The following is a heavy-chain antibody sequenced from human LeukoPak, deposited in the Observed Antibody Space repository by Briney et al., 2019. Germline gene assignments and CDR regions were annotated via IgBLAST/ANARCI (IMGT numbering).Heavy chain of an antibody. CDR3: ARDRGGTGDFDY. V-gene: IGHV1-3*01. J-gene: IGHJ4*02. Sequence: GASVKVSCKDSGYTFSSYVIHWLRRAPGQRLEWMGWINVGNGDTKYSHKFQGRVTIARDTSASTAYMELSSLRPEDTATYYCARDRGGTGDFDYWGQGTLVTVSS. D-gene: IGHD1-1*01. CDR1: GYTFSSYV. CDR2: INVGNGDT.